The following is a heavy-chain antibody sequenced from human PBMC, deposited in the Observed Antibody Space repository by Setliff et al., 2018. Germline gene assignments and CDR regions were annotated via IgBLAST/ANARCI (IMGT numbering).Heavy chain of an antibody. V-gene: IGHV3-21*01. CDR3: ARTCSGSGCYAGLES. Sequence: GGSLRLSCAASGFTFSTYRMHWVRQAPGKGLEWVASFSSRNDYIYHADSVKGRFTISRDNSKNTLYLQMNSLRPEDTAVYYCARTCSGSGCYAGLESWGQGTPVTVSS. D-gene: IGHD2-15*01. CDR1: GFTFSTYR. J-gene: IGHJ4*02. CDR2: FSSRNDYI.